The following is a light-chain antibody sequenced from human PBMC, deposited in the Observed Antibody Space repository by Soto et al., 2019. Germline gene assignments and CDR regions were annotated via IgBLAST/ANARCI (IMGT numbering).Light chain of an antibody. CDR2: WAS. Sequence: DIVMTQSPDSLAVSLGERATINCKSSQGVLYTFNNKNYIAWYQQKPGQPPRLLIYWASTRESGVPDRFSGSGSGTDFTLTISSLQAEDVAAYYCQQYYRTPLTFGGGTKVDIK. J-gene: IGKJ4*01. CDR3: QQYYRTPLT. CDR1: QGVLYTFNNKNY. V-gene: IGKV4-1*01.